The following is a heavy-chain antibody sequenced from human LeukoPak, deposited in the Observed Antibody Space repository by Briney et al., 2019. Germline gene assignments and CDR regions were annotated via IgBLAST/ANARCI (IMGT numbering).Heavy chain of an antibody. Sequence: PSETLSLTCTVSGGSITSYYWNWIRQPPGKGLEWMGYMHYSGTSNYNPSLKSRVTISVDTSKIQFSLKPTSVTAADTAVYYCASVSRWNDWALAGWGQGTPVTVSS. D-gene: IGHD1-1*01. J-gene: IGHJ4*02. CDR2: MHYSGTS. V-gene: IGHV4-59*01. CDR3: ASVSRWNDWALAG. CDR1: GGSITSYY.